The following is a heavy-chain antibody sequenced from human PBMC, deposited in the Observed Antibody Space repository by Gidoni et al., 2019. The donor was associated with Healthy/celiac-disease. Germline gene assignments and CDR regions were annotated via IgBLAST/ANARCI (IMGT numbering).Heavy chain of an antibody. Sequence: EVQLGQSGAEVKTPGESLKLSCKGSGYSFTSYWIGRVRQMPGKVLEWMGILYPCYSGTSYSPSFQGQVTISADKSLSTAYLQWSSLKASDTAMYYCARVYSSSSEIDYWGQGTLVTVSS. CDR2: LYPCYSGT. D-gene: IGHD6-6*01. V-gene: IGHV5-51*01. J-gene: IGHJ4*02. CDR3: ARVYSSSSEIDY. CDR1: GYSFTSYW.